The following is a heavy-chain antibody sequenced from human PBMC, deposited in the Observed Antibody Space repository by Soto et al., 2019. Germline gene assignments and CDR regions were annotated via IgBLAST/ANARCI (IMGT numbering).Heavy chain of an antibody. CDR1: GGAFNNYA. J-gene: IGHJ6*01. Sequence: QVQLVQSGAEVKRPGSSVKVSCKASGGAFNNYAIYWGRHAPGQGLEWLGPIVPVFPSVYYAPRFQGRLTITADGYTDTVYMLLTSLKSEDTAVYYCARAMPSTAAAYFYYGLNVWGQGTSVTVSS. D-gene: IGHD6-13*01. CDR2: IVPVFPSV. V-gene: IGHV1-69*01. CDR3: ARAMPSTAAAYFYYGLNV.